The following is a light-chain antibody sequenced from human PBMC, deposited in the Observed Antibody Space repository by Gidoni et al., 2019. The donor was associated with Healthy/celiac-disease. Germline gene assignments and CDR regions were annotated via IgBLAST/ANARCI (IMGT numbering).Light chain of an antibody. CDR2: GAS. CDR3: QQYCSSLLT. Sequence: VLTQSPGTLSLSPGERATLSGRASQSVSSSYLAWYQQKPGQAPRLLIYGASSRATGIPDRFSGSGSGTDFTLTISSLEPEDFAVYYCQQYCSSLLTFGGGTKVEIK. J-gene: IGKJ4*01. CDR1: QSVSSSY. V-gene: IGKV3-20*01.